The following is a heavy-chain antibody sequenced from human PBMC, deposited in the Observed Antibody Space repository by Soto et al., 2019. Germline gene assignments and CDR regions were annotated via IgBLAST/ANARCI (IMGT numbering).Heavy chain of an antibody. CDR2: IYHSGST. Sequence: SETLSLTCAVSGGSISSGGYSWSWIRQPPGKGPEWIGYIYHSGSTYYNPSLKSRVTISVDRSKNQFSLKLSSVTAADTAVYYCAGGPGVARNYWGQGTLVTV. V-gene: IGHV4-30-2*01. J-gene: IGHJ4*02. CDR3: AGGPGVARNY. CDR1: GGSISSGGYS. D-gene: IGHD5-12*01.